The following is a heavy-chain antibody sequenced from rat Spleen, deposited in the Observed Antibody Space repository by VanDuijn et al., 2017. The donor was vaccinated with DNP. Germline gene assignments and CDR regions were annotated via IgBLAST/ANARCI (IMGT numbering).Heavy chain of an antibody. V-gene: IGHV5-17*01. Sequence: EVQLVESGGGLVQPGRSLKLSCAVSGFTLTDFGMAWVRQAPEKGLEWVATIRYDGIKTYYRDSVKGRFTISRDNAKSTLYLQMDNLRSEDTATYYCTSPVPSGHYVMDAWGQGTSVTVSS. CDR3: TSPVPSGHYVMDA. CDR2: IRYDGIKT. CDR1: GFTLTDFG. D-gene: IGHD4-3*01. J-gene: IGHJ4*01.